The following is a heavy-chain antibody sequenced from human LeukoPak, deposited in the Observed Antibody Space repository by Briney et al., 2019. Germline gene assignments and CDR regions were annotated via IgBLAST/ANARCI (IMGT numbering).Heavy chain of an antibody. V-gene: IGHV1-69*06. D-gene: IGHD4-17*01. CDR2: IIPIFGTA. J-gene: IGHJ4*02. CDR3: AREDGDYGYYFDY. CDR1: GGTFSSYA. Sequence: ASVKVSCKASGGTFSSYAISWVRQAPGQGLEWMGRIIPIFGTANYAQKFQGRVTITADKSTSTAYMELSSLRSEDTAVYYCAREDGDYGYYFDYWGQGTLVTVSS.